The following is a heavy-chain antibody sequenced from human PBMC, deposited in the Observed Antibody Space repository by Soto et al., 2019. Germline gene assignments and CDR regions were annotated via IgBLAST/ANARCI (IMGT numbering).Heavy chain of an antibody. D-gene: IGHD2-2*02. V-gene: IGHV3-74*03. J-gene: IGHJ6*02. Sequence: EVQLVESGGGLVQPRGSLRLSCAASGFILSSYWMHWVRQVPGKGLVWVSRLHSDGSTTTYAGSVKGRFTISRDNAKNTLYLQMNSLRAEDTAVYYCARELPTTIRGGYYYSYGMDVWGQGATVTVSS. CDR3: ARELPTTIRGGYYYSYGMDV. CDR1: GFILSSYW. CDR2: LHSDGSTT.